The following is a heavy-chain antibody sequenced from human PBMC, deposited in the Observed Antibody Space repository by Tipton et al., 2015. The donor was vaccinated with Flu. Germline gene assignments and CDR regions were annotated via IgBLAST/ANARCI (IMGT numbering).Heavy chain of an antibody. D-gene: IGHD6-19*01. CDR2: IRSKAYGGTT. CDR1: GFTFGDYA. V-gene: IGHV3-49*03. CDR3: TRDRGSGWYSKGYYFDY. Sequence: SLRLSCTASGFTFGDYAMSWFRQAPGKGLAWVGFIRSKAYGGTTEYAASVKGRFTISRDDSKSIAYLQMNSLKTEDTAVYYCTRDRGSGWYSKGYYFDYWGQGTLVTASS. J-gene: IGHJ4*02.